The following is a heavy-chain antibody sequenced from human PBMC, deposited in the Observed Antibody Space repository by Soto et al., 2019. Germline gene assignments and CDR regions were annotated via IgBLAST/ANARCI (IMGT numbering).Heavy chain of an antibody. J-gene: IGHJ6*02. Sequence: RLSYTVSWLKIINHVMRRISQAPGKGLEWLSVISAGGDIFYADSVKGRFTISRDNSKNTLYLQMNSLRAEDTAVYYCAKDSPYFQYGMDVWGQGTTVTVSS. CDR1: WLKIINHV. CDR2: ISAGGDI. V-gene: IGHV3-23*01. CDR3: AKDSPYFQYGMDV.